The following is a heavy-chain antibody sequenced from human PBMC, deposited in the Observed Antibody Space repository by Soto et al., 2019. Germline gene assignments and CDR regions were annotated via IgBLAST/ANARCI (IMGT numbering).Heavy chain of an antibody. CDR3: SRDRAEAGTYYYGMDV. CDR1: GDIVSSNSGA. Sequence: SQNLSLTCAIAGDIVSSNSGAWNWIRQSPSRGLEWLGRTYYRSKWYNDYAVSVKGRITINPDTSKNQFSLQLNSVTPEDTAVYYCSRDRAEAGTYYYGMDVWGQGTTVTVSS. J-gene: IGHJ6*02. CDR2: TYYRSKWYN. D-gene: IGHD6-19*01. V-gene: IGHV6-1*01.